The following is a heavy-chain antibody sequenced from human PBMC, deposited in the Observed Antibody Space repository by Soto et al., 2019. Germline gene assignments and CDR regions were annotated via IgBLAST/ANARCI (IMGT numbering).Heavy chain of an antibody. CDR2: ISSSSSSI. CDR3: ARVVGAAASRGYFDY. V-gene: IGHV3-48*01. J-gene: IGHJ4*02. CDR1: GFTFSSYS. D-gene: IGHD2-2*01. Sequence: EVQLVESGGGLVQPGGSLRLSCAASGFTFSSYSMNWVRHAPGKGLEWVSYISSSSSSIYYADSVKGRFTISRDNAKNSLYLQINSLTAEDTAVYYCARVVGAAASRGYFDYWGQGTLVTVSS.